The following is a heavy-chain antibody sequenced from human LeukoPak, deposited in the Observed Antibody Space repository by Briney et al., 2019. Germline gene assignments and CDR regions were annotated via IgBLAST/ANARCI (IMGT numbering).Heavy chain of an antibody. V-gene: IGHV3-48*04. Sequence: GGSLRLSCAASGFTFSSYAMHWVRQAPGKGLEWVSYISSSGSTIYYADSVKDRFTISRDNAKNSLYLQMNSLRAEDTAVYYCASEAPPRDGYNSGYFDYWGQGTLVTVSS. CDR1: GFTFSSYA. CDR2: ISSSGSTI. D-gene: IGHD5-24*01. J-gene: IGHJ4*02. CDR3: ASEAPPRDGYNSGYFDY.